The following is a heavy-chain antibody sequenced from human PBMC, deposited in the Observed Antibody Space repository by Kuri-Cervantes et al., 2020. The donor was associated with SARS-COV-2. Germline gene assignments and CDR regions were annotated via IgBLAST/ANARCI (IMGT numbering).Heavy chain of an antibody. CDR1: GFMFSRYW. CDR3: ARGRGPGDFWSGLNWFDP. D-gene: IGHD3-3*01. Sequence: GESLKISCAASGFMFSRYWMSWVRQAPGKGLEWVANINEDGSEKYYVDSVKGRFTISRDNFKNTLYLQMSSLRAEDTAVYYCARGRGPGDFWSGLNWFDPWGQGTLVTVSS. V-gene: IGHV3-7*03. J-gene: IGHJ5*02. CDR2: INEDGSEK.